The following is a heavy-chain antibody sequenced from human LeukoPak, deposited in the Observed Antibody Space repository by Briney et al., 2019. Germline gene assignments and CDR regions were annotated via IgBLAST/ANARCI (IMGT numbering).Heavy chain of an antibody. D-gene: IGHD2-15*01. CDR1: GGSISSYY. CDR3: ASLSSVDY. J-gene: IGHJ4*02. CDR2: IYTSGST. V-gene: IGHV4-4*09. Sequence: SETLSLTCTVSGGSISSYYWSWIRQPPGKGLEWIGYIYTSGSTNYNPSLKSRVTISVDTSKNQFSLKLSSVTAADTAVYYCASLSSVDYWGQGTLVTVSS.